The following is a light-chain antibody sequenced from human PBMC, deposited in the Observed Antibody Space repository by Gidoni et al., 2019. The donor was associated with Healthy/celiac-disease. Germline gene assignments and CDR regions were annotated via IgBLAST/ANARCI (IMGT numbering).Light chain of an antibody. V-gene: IGKV1-39*01. CDR2: AAS. CDR1: QSISSY. CDR3: QQSYSTPFT. Sequence: DSQMTQSPSSLSASVGDRVTITCRASQSISSYLNWYQQKPGKAPKLLIYAASSLQSGVPSRFSGSGSGTDFTLTISSLQPEDFATYYCQQSYSTPFTFGPGTKVEIK. J-gene: IGKJ3*01.